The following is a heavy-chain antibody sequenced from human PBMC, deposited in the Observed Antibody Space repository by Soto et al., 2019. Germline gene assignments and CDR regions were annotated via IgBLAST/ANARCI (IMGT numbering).Heavy chain of an antibody. CDR3: ARAEQKIGYCSTTSCSKDY. CDR2: ISAYNGNT. CDR1: GYTFTRYG. V-gene: IGHV1-18*01. J-gene: IGHJ4*02. Sequence: GASVKVSCKASGYTFTRYGISWVRQAPGQRLEWMGWISAYNGNTNYAQKLQGRVTMTTDTSTSTAYMELRSLRSDDTAVYYCARAEQKIGYCSTTSCSKDYWGQGTLVTVSS. D-gene: IGHD2-2*01.